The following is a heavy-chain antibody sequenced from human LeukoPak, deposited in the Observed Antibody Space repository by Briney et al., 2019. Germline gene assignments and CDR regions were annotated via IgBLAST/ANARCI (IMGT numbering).Heavy chain of an antibody. CDR3: ARGVLAAAGTRHPFDP. CDR2: IIPILGIA. J-gene: IGHJ5*02. D-gene: IGHD6-13*01. V-gene: IGHV1-69*04. CDR1: GGTFSSYA. Sequence: ASVKVSCKASGGTFSSYAISWVRQAPGQGLEWMGRIIPILGIANYAQKLQGRVTMTTDASTSTAYMELRSLRSDDTAVYYCARGVLAAAGTRHPFDPWGQGTLVTVSS.